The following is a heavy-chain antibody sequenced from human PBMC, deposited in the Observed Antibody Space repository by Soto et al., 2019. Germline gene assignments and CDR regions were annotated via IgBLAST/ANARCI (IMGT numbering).Heavy chain of an antibody. D-gene: IGHD3-10*01. V-gene: IGHV3-74*01. CDR3: AKERGRLDAFNI. CDR2: IDNGGTNT. Sequence: PGGSLRFSCAACGFTFISSSMKCVRQAPGKGLEWVSRIDNGGTNTVYADAVKVRFTISRDNAKNALYLQMNSLRAEDTAVYYCAKERGRLDAFNIWGQGTMVTV. CDR1: GFTFISSS. J-gene: IGHJ3*02.